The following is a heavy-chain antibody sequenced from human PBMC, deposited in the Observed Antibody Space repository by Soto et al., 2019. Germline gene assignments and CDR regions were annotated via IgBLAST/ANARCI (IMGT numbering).Heavy chain of an antibody. V-gene: IGHV4-59*12. J-gene: IGHJ5*02. CDR1: GGSISSDY. CDR2: IYYSGSI. Sequence: PSETLSLTCTVSGGSISSDYWSWIRQPPGKGLEWIGFIYYSGSINYNPSFESRVAISVDTSKNQFSLNLTSVTAADTGVYYCAREGYVGFNWFAPWGQGTLVTVSS. CDR3: AREGYVGFNWFAP. D-gene: IGHD2-15*01.